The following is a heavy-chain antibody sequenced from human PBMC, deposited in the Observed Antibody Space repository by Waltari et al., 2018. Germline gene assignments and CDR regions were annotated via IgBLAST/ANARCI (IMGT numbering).Heavy chain of an antibody. V-gene: IGHV1-69*09. J-gene: IGHJ5*02. CDR1: GGTFSSYA. CDR2: IIPILGIA. CDR3: ARDPDFGVVTPLRPWFDP. Sequence: QVQLVQSGAEVKKPGSSVKVSCKASGGTFSSYAISWVRQAPGQGLEWMGRIIPILGIANYAQKFQGRVTITADKSTSTAYMELSSLRSEDTAVYYCARDPDFGVVTPLRPWFDPWGQGTLVTVSS. D-gene: IGHD3-3*01.